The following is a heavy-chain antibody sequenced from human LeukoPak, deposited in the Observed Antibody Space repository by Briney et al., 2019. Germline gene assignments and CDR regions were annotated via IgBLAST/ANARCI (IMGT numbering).Heavy chain of an antibody. Sequence: ASVKVSCKASGGTFSSYAISWVRQAPGQGLEWMGRIIPILGIANYAQKLQGRVTITADKSTSTAHMELSSLRSEDTAVYYCARVKSFYDSSGYWFDYWGQGTLVTVSS. CDR2: IIPILGIA. J-gene: IGHJ4*02. CDR3: ARVKSFYDSSGYWFDY. V-gene: IGHV1-69*04. D-gene: IGHD3-22*01. CDR1: GGTFSSYA.